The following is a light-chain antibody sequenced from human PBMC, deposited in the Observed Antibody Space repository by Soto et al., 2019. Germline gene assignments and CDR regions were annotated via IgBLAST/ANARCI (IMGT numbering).Light chain of an antibody. Sequence: DIVLTQSPATLSLSPGERATLSCRASQSVSSYLAWYQQKPGQAPRLLIYDASNRATGIPARFSGSGSGTDFTLTISRLEHEDCAGYYCQQRSNWLTFGGGTKVEIK. CDR1: QSVSSY. V-gene: IGKV3-11*01. CDR3: QQRSNWLT. J-gene: IGKJ4*02. CDR2: DAS.